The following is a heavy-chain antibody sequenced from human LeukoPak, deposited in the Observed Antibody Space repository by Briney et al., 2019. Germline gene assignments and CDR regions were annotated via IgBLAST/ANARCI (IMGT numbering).Heavy chain of an antibody. J-gene: IGHJ4*02. D-gene: IGHD6-19*01. V-gene: IGHV3-23*01. CDR3: AKDRGSGSTFDY. CDR2: ISGSGGST. Sequence: GGSLRLSCAASGFIFSSYAMSWVRQGPGKGLEWVSAISGSGGSTYYADSVKGRFTISRDNSKNTLYLQMNSLRAEDTAVYYCAKDRGSGSTFDYWGQGTLVTVSS. CDR1: GFIFSSYA.